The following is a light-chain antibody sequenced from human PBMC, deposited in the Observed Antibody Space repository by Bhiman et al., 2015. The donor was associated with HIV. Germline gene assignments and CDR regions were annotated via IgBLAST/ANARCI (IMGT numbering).Light chain of an antibody. CDR2: EVT. Sequence: QSALTQPASVSGSLGQSITISCSGTSSDFGTYNSVSWYQQHPGKAPKFMIFEVTFRPLGVSNRFSGSKSGNTASLTISGLQAEDEAHYYCCSYAGSNTFLFGGGTKLTVL. CDR3: CSYAGSNTFL. J-gene: IGLJ2*01. CDR1: SSDFGTYNS. V-gene: IGLV2-23*02.